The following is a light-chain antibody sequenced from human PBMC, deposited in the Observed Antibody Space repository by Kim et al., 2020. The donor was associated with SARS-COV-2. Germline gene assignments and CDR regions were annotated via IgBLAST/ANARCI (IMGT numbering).Light chain of an antibody. V-gene: IGKV3-20*01. CDR3: QHYGISPNS. Sequence: LSAGERATLSCKASPPVTYNSIAWYQQKPGQAPRLLIYGASSRVTGIPDRFSGSGSGTDFTLIISRLEPEDFAVYYCQHYGISPNSFGQGTKLEI. CDR2: GAS. J-gene: IGKJ2*03. CDR1: PPVTYNS.